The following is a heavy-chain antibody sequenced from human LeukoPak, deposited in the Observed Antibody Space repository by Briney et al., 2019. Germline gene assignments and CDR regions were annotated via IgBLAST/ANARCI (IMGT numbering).Heavy chain of an antibody. CDR1: GGSISRYY. J-gene: IGHJ4*02. V-gene: IGHV4-59*01. CDR3: ARSYYYDSSGYYAFDY. Sequence: SETLSLTCTVSGGSISRYYWSWIRQPPGKGLEGIGYIYYSGSTNYNPSLKSRVTISVDTSKNQFSLKLSSVTAADTAVYYCARSYYYDSSGYYAFDYWGQGTLVTVSS. CDR2: IYYSGST. D-gene: IGHD3-22*01.